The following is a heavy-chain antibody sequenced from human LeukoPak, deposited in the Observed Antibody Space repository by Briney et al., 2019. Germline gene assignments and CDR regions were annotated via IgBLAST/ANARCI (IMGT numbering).Heavy chain of an antibody. CDR3: ARDRFPTMIVVVAAFDP. J-gene: IGHJ5*02. Sequence: PGGSLRLCCAASGFIFNSFAMNWVRQTPGKGLEWVSSVTGHGGSTYIADSVRGRFTISRDNAKNTLYLQMNSLRAEDTAVYYCARDRFPTMIVVVAAFDPWGQGTLVTVSS. D-gene: IGHD3-22*01. V-gene: IGHV3-23*01. CDR1: GFIFNSFA. CDR2: VTGHGGST.